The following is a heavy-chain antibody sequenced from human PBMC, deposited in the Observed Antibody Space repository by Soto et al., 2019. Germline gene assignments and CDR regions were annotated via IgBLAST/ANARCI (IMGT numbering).Heavy chain of an antibody. D-gene: IGHD6-13*01. CDR2: IWYDGSNK. V-gene: IGHV3-33*01. Sequence: QVQLVESGGGVVQPGRSLRLSCAASGFTFSSYGMHWVRQAPGKGLEWVAVIWYDGSNKYYADSVKGRFTISRDNSKNTLYLQMNSLRAEDTAVYYFARDYSSSWYPYYYGMDVWGQGTTVTVSS. CDR3: ARDYSSSWYPYYYGMDV. CDR1: GFTFSSYG. J-gene: IGHJ6*02.